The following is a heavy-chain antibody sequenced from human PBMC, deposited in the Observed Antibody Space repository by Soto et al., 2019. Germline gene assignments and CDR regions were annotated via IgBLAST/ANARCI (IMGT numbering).Heavy chain of an antibody. Sequence: SQTLSLTCAISGDSVSTNSATWDWIRQSPSRGLEWLGRTYYRSKWDNDYAVSVKGRITINPDTSKNQFSLQLNSVTPEDTAVYYCARGSDDADAFDIWGQGTMVTVSS. V-gene: IGHV6-1*01. CDR2: TYYRSKWDN. CDR1: GDSVSTNSAT. J-gene: IGHJ3*02. CDR3: ARGSDDADAFDI.